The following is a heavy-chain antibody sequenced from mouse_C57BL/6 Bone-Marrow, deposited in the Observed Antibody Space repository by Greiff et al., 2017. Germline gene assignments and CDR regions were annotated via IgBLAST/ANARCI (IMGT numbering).Heavy chain of an antibody. V-gene: IGHV1-19*01. CDR2: INPYNGGT. Sequence: VQLQQSGPVLVKPGASVKMSCKASGYTFTDYYMNWVKQSHGKSLEWIGVINPYNGGTSYNQKFKGKATLTVDKSSSTAYMELHSLTSEDSAVYYCAREQLRWDYFDYWCQGTTLTVSS. J-gene: IGHJ2*01. CDR3: AREQLRWDYFDY. D-gene: IGHD6-1*01. CDR1: GYTFTDYY.